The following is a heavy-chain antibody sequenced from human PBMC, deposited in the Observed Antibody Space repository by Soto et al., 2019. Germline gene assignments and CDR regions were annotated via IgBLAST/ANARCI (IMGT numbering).Heavy chain of an antibody. D-gene: IGHD2-2*01. Sequence: PSETLSLTCTVSGGSISSGGYYWSWIRQHPGKGLEWIGYIYYSGSTYYNPSLKSRVTISRDNAKNSLYLQMNSLRAEDTAVYYCATAVVVVPIDYWGQGTLVTVSS. CDR2: IYYSGST. J-gene: IGHJ4*02. CDR3: ATAVVVVPIDY. CDR1: GGSISSGGYY. V-gene: IGHV4-31*03.